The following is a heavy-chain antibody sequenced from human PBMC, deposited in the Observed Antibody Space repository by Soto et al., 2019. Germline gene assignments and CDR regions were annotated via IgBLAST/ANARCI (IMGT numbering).Heavy chain of an antibody. J-gene: IGHJ5*02. CDR3: AYRQAYRSSWDSGWFDP. V-gene: IGHV2-5*02. CDR2: IYWDDDK. CDR1: GFSLSTSGVG. Sequence: QITLKESGPTLVEPTQTLTLTCAFSGFSLSTSGVGVGWIRQPPGKALEWLAFIYWDDDKRYSPSLRTRLTIIKDTSITQVVLIMTNMDPVDTGTYYCAYRQAYRSSWDSGWFDPWGQGTLVTVSS. D-gene: IGHD6-13*01.